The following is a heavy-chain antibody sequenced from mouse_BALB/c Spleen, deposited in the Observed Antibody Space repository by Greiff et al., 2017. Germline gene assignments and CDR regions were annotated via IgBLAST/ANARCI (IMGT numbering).Heavy chain of an antibody. V-gene: IGHV1S29*02. CDR1: GYSFTSYY. CDR3: ARSDDYYAMDY. Sequence: VQLQQSGPELMKPGASVKISCKASGYSFTSYYMHWVKQSHGKSLEWIGYIDPFNGGTGYNQKFKSKATLTVDNSSSTAYMELRSLTSEDSAVYYCARSDDYYAMDYWGQGTSVTVSS. J-gene: IGHJ4*01. CDR2: IDPFNGGT.